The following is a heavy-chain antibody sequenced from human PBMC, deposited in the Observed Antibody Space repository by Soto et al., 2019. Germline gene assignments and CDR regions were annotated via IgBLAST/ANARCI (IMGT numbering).Heavy chain of an antibody. J-gene: IGHJ5*02. V-gene: IGHV5-51*01. D-gene: IGHD3-9*01. CDR2: IYPGDSDT. CDR3: ARMVSYDILTGYHNWFDP. Sequence: EVQLVQSGAEVKKPGESLKISCKGSGYSFTSYWIGWVRQMPGKGLEWMGIIYPGDSDTRYSPSFQGQVTISADKSISPAYLQWSSLKASDTAMYYCARMVSYDILTGYHNWFDPWGQGTLVTVSS. CDR1: GYSFTSYW.